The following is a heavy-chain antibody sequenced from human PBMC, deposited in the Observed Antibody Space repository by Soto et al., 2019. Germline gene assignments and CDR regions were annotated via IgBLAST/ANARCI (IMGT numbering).Heavy chain of an antibody. CDR2: ISYDGSNK. CDR1: GFTFSSYG. CDR3: AKDPEFTQAYYYYGMDV. Sequence: GGSLRLSCAASGFTFSSYGMHWVRQAPGKGLEWVAVISYDGSNKYYADSVKGRFTISRDNSKNTLYLQMNSLRAEDTAVYYCAKDPEFTQAYYYYGMDVWGQGTTVTVSS. V-gene: IGHV3-30*18. J-gene: IGHJ6*02.